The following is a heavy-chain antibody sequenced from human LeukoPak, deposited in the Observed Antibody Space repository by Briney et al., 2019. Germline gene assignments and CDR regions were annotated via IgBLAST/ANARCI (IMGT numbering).Heavy chain of an antibody. CDR1: GFTFSSYA. J-gene: IGHJ4*02. D-gene: IGHD4-17*01. CDR2: ISYDGSNK. V-gene: IGHV3-30*04. CDR3: ARAKGPTTVTPIDY. Sequence: PGGSLRLSCAASGFTFSSYAMHWVRQAPGKGLEWVAVISYDGSNKYYADSVKGRFTISRDNSKNTLYLQMNSLRAEDTAVYYRARAKGPTTVTPIDYWGQGTLVTVSS.